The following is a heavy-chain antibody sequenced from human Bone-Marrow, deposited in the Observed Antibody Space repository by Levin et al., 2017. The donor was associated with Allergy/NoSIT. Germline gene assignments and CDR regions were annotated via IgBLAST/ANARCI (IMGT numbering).Heavy chain of an antibody. CDR3: TRARVGRVAVAGISYYYFYHMDV. V-gene: IGHV3-49*03. CDR1: AFTIGDYA. Sequence: GGSLRLSCTASAFTIGDYAMSWFRQAPGKGLEWVSFIRNKASGGTIEYAASVEGRFTISRDDSKSIAYLQMNSLKTEDTAMYYCTRARVGRVAVAGISYYYFYHMDVWGKGTTVTVSS. D-gene: IGHD6-19*01. CDR2: IRNKASGGTI. J-gene: IGHJ6*03.